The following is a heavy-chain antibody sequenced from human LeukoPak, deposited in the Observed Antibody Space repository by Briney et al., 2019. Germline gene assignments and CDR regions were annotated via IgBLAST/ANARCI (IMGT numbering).Heavy chain of an antibody. V-gene: IGHV3-7*01. Sequence: SGGSLRLSCAASGFTFSSYWMSWVRQAPGKGLEWVANIKQDGSEKYYVDSVKGRFTISRDNAKNSLYLQMNSLRAEDTAVYYCARAGIYYGSGSFDYWGQGTLVTVSS. D-gene: IGHD3-10*01. CDR1: GFTFSSYW. CDR3: ARAGIYYGSGSFDY. CDR2: IKQDGSEK. J-gene: IGHJ4*02.